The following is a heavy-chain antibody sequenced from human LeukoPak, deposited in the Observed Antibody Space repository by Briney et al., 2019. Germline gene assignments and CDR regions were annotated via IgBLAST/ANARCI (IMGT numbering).Heavy chain of an antibody. CDR3: AKTGRPNNSGWYRWFDP. J-gene: IGHJ5*02. Sequence: SETLSFTCAVYGGSFSGYYWSWIRQPPGKGLEWIGCICNSGGTNYNPSLKSRVTISVDTSKNQFSLNLSSVTAADTAVYYCAKTGRPNNSGWYRWFDPWGQGTLVTVSS. CDR2: ICNSGGT. V-gene: IGHV4-34*11. CDR1: GGSFSGYY. D-gene: IGHD6-19*01.